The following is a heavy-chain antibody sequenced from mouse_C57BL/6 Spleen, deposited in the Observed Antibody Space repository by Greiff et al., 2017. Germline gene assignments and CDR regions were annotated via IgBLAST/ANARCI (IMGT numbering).Heavy chain of an antibody. CDR3: ARHDYGSSYSY. V-gene: IGHV5-9*01. Sequence: EVMLVESGGGLVKPGGSLKLSCAASGFTFSSYTMSWVRQTPEKRLEWVATISGGGGNTYYPDSVKGRFTISRDNAKNTLYLQMSSLRSEDTALYYCARHDYGSSYSYWGQGTTLTVSS. J-gene: IGHJ2*01. CDR2: ISGGGGNT. D-gene: IGHD1-1*01. CDR1: GFTFSSYT.